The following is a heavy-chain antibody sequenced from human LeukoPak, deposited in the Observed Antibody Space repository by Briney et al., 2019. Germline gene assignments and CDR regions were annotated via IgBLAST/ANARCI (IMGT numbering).Heavy chain of an antibody. V-gene: IGHV4-4*09. CDR2: IYTSGST. D-gene: IGHD5-18*01. Sequence: SETLSLTCTVSGGSISSYYWSWMRQPPGKGLEGIGYIYTSGSTNYNPSLKSRVTISVATSKNQFSLKLSSVTAADTAVYYCARRGYSYDGSYYYYMDVWGKGTTVTVSS. CDR1: GGSISSYY. J-gene: IGHJ6*03. CDR3: ARRGYSYDGSYYYYMDV.